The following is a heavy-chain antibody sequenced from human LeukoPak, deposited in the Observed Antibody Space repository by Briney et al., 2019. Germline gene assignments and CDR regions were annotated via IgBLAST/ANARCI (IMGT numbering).Heavy chain of an antibody. J-gene: IGHJ5*02. Sequence: GESLKISCKGSGYSFTSYWIGWVRQMPGKGLEWMGIIYPGDSDTRYSPSFQGQVTISADKSISTAYLQWSSLKASDTAMYYCARKVGATARYNWFDPWGQGTLVTVSS. CDR3: ARKVGATARYNWFDP. D-gene: IGHD1-26*01. V-gene: IGHV5-51*01. CDR1: GYSFTSYW. CDR2: IYPGDSDT.